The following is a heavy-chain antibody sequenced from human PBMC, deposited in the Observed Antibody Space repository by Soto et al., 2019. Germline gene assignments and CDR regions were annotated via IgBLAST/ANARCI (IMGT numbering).Heavy chain of an antibody. J-gene: IGHJ3*02. V-gene: IGHV4-34*01. Sequence: QVQLQQWGAGLLKPSETLSLTCAVYGGSVSSGSYYWSWIRQPPGKGLEWIGEMSHSGGTHFNPYLQSRVSVSADTSKNQFALKMSFVTAADTALYYCARVERGTATTVVDAFDIWGPGTMVTVSS. CDR1: GGSVSSGSYY. CDR2: MSHSGGT. D-gene: IGHD1-1*01. CDR3: ARVERGTATTVVDAFDI.